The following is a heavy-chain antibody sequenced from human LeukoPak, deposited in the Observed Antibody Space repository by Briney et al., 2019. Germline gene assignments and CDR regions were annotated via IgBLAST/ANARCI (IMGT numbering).Heavy chain of an antibody. Sequence: ASVKVSCKVSGYTLTELSMHWVRQAPGKGLEWMGGFDPEDGETIYAQKFQGGVTMTEDTSTDTAYKELSSLRSEDTAVYYCATGNRGLRFLEWLLSFDYWGQGTLVTVSS. V-gene: IGHV1-24*01. J-gene: IGHJ4*02. CDR1: GYTLTELS. D-gene: IGHD3-3*01. CDR2: FDPEDGET. CDR3: ATGNRGLRFLEWLLSFDY.